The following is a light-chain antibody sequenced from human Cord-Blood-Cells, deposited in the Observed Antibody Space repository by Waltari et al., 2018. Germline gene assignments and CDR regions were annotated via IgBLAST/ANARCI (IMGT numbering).Light chain of an antibody. J-gene: IGKJ2*01. CDR2: GAS. Sequence: EIVMTQSPATLSVSPGERATLSCRASQSVSSNLAWYQQKPGPAPRLLIYGASTRATGLPARFSGSGSGTEFTLTISSLQSEDFAVYYCQQYNNWYTFGQGTKLEIK. CDR1: QSVSSN. V-gene: IGKV3-15*01. CDR3: QQYNNWYT.